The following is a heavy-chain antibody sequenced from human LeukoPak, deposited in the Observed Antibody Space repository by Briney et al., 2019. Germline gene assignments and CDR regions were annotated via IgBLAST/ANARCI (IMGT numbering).Heavy chain of an antibody. CDR2: IYYSGST. CDR3: ARRSRCSSTSCNDAFDI. CDR1: GGSISSSDYY. Sequence: SETLSLTCTVSGGSISSSDYYWGWIRQPPGKGLEWIGSIYYSGSTYYNPSLKSRVTISVDTSKNQFSLKLSSVTAADTAVYYCARRSRCSSTSCNDAFDIWGQGTMVTVSS. D-gene: IGHD2-2*01. J-gene: IGHJ3*02. V-gene: IGHV4-39*01.